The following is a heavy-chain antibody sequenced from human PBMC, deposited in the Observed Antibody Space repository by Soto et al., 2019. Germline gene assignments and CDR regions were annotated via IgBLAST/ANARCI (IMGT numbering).Heavy chain of an antibody. J-gene: IGHJ1*01. CDR3: VTNGEYYDRSCPKYFQY. D-gene: IGHD3-22*01. CDR2: SYYSGST. CDR1: GGSISSGGYY. V-gene: IGHV4-31*03. Sequence: QVQLQESGPGLVKPSQTLSLTCTVSGGSISSGGYYWGWVRQPPGTALEWLGYSYYSGSTYHNPSLKGRITISVDTSKNQCSRKLSSVTAADTAVDYCVTNGEYYDRSCPKYFQYWCQGTLVTVSS.